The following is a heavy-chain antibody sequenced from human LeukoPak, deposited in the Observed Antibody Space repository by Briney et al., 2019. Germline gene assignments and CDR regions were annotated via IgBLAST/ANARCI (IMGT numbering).Heavy chain of an antibody. V-gene: IGHV3-30*02. J-gene: IGHJ3*02. Sequence: GGSLRLSCAASGFTFSSYGMHWVRQAPGKGLEWAAFIRYDGSNKYYADSVKGRFTISRDNSKNTLYLQMNSLRAEDTAVYYCAKDSSSWSDPHDAFDIWGQGTMVTVSS. CDR3: AKDSSSWSDPHDAFDI. CDR1: GFTFSSYG. D-gene: IGHD6-13*01. CDR2: IRYDGSNK.